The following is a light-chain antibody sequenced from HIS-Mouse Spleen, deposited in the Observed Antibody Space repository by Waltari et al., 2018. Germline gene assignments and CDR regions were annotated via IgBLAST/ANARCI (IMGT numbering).Light chain of an antibody. CDR3: YSTDSSGNHWV. CDR1: ALPKKY. J-gene: IGLJ3*02. V-gene: IGLV3-10*01. Sequence: SYELTQPPSVSVSPGHTARITCSGDALPKKYASWYQQKSGQAPVLVIYEDSKRPSGIPERFSGSSSGTMATLTISGAQVEDEADYYCYSTDSSGNHWVFGGGTKLTVL. CDR2: EDS.